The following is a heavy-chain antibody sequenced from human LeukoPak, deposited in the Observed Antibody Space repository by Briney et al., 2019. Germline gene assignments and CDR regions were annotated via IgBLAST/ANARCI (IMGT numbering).Heavy chain of an antibody. V-gene: IGHV4-34*01. D-gene: IGHD5-18*01. J-gene: IGHJ6*02. CDR2: INHSGST. CDR3: ATSPRRRGYSYQLDYGPCYYYGMDV. CDR1: GGSFSGYY. Sequence: PSETLSLTCAVYGGSFSGYYWSWTRQPPGKGLEWIGEINHSGSTNYNPSLKSRVTISVDTSKNQFSLKLSSVTAADTAVYYCATSPRRRGYSYQLDYGPCYYYGMDVWGQGTTVTVSS.